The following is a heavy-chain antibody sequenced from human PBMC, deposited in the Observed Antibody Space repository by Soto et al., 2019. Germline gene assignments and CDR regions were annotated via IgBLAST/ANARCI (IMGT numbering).Heavy chain of an antibody. V-gene: IGHV1-69*01. D-gene: IGHD2-2*01. J-gene: IGHJ6*02. CDR1: GGTFSSYA. Sequence: QVQLVQSGAEVKKPGSSVKVSCKASGGTFSSYAISWVRQAPGQGLEWMGGIIPISVTANYAQKFQGRVTITADESTNMELSSLRSEDRAVYYCARSQGSSTSLEIYYYYYYGMDVWGQGTTVTVSS. CDR2: IIPISVTA. CDR3: ARSQGSSTSLEIYYYYYYGMDV.